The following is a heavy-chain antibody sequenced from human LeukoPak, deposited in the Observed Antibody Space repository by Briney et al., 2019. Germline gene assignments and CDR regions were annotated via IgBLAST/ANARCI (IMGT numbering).Heavy chain of an antibody. D-gene: IGHD2-21*01. Sequence: GGSLRLSCAASGFSVSSCYMYWVRQAPGKGLEWVSFFYRGDSTYYAESVRGRFTISRDNSKNTLYLLMNSLIPEDTAVYYCAREVVSIPSYFDSWGQGTLVTVSS. CDR3: AREVVSIPSYFDS. V-gene: IGHV3-53*01. CDR1: GFSVSSCY. J-gene: IGHJ4*02. CDR2: FYRGDST.